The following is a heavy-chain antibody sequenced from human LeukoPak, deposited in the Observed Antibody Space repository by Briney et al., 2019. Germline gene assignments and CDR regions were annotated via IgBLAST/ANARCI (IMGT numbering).Heavy chain of an antibody. CDR3: ARAPPQIWREGAFDI. J-gene: IGHJ3*02. CDR2: IYTSGNT. D-gene: IGHD5-18*01. Sequence: SETLSLTCTVSGGSISSGSYYWNWIRQPAGKGLEWIGRIYTSGNTNYNSSLKSRVTISVDTSKNQFSLNLSSVTAADTAVYYCARAPPQIWREGAFDIWSQGTMVTVSS. CDR1: GGSISSGSYY. V-gene: IGHV4-61*02.